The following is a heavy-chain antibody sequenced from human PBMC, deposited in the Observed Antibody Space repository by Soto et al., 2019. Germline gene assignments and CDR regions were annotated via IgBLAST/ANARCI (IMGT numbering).Heavy chain of an antibody. CDR1: GFSLSTSGMC. D-gene: IGHD3-22*01. Sequence: SGPTLVNPTQTLTLTCTFSGFSLSTSGMCVSWIRQPPGKALEWLALIDWDDDKYYSTSLKTRVTISKDTSKKQVVLTMTNMDPVDTATYDCARVYSSGYYPLDPWGQGTLVTVSS. V-gene: IGHV2-70*01. CDR2: IDWDDDK. J-gene: IGHJ5*02. CDR3: ARVYSSGYYPLDP.